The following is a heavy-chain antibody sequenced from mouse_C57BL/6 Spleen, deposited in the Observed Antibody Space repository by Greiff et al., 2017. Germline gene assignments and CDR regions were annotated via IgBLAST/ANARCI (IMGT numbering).Heavy chain of an antibody. CDR2: IDPSDSET. J-gene: IGHJ2*01. CDR3: ARGDYGSSYGY. Sequence: VQLQQPGAELVRPGSSVKLSCKASGYTFTSYWMHWVKQRPIQGLEWIGNIDPSDSETHYNQKFKDKATLTVDNSSSTAYMQLSSLTSEDSAVYYCARGDYGSSYGYWGQGTTLTVSS. CDR1: GYTFTSYW. V-gene: IGHV1-52*01. D-gene: IGHD1-1*01.